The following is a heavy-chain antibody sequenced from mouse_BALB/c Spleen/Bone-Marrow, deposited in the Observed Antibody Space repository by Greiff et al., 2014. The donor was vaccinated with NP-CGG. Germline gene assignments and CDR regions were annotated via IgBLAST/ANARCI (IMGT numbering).Heavy chain of an antibody. Sequence: VNLVESGAELVRPGSSVKISCKASGYAFSSYWMNRVKQRPGQGLEWIGQIYPGDGDTNYNGNFKDKATLTTDKSSTTAYMQLSSLTSEDSAVYFCARGGRLTGYYFDYWGQGTTLTVSS. CDR1: GYAFSSYW. CDR2: IYPGDGDT. D-gene: IGHD4-1*01. CDR3: ARGGRLTGYYFDY. V-gene: IGHV1-80*01. J-gene: IGHJ2*01.